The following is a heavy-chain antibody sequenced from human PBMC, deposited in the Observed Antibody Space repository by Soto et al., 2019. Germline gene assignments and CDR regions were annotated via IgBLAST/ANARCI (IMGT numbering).Heavy chain of an antibody. CDR2: IYRSGNT. D-gene: IGHD3-22*01. CDR1: GYSISSGYY. Sequence: SETLSLTCAVSGYSISSGYYWGWIRQPPGKGLEWIGSIYRSGNTYYNPSLKSRVTISVDTSKNQFSLKLSSVTAADTAVYSCARAYYYEVAGWFDPWGPGTLVTVSS. CDR3: ARAYYYEVAGWFDP. J-gene: IGHJ5*02. V-gene: IGHV4-38-2*01.